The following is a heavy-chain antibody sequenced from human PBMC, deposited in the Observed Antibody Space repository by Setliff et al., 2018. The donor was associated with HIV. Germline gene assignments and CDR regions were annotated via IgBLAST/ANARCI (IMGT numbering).Heavy chain of an antibody. CDR1: AGSFSVSY. CDR2: IKHGGSA. Sequence: PSETLSLTCAVYAGSFSVSYWSWIRQPPGKGLEWIGDIKHGGSANYNPSLRGRVTISVDTSKNQLSLTLISMTAADTAVYYCATSYNFWNDAPDYWGQGTLVTVSS. CDR3: ATSYNFWNDAPDY. V-gene: IGHV4-34*01. D-gene: IGHD3-3*01. J-gene: IGHJ4*02.